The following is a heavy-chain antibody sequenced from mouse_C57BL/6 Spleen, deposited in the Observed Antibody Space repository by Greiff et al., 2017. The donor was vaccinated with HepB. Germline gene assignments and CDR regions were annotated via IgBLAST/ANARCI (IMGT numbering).Heavy chain of an antibody. CDR1: GFNIKNTY. CDR3: ARSPYGSSPWFAY. D-gene: IGHD1-1*01. J-gene: IGHJ3*01. Sequence: VHVKQSVAELVRPGASVKLSCTASGFNIKNTYMHWVKQRPEQGLEWIGRIDPANGNTKYAPKFQGKATITADTSSNTAYLQLSSLTSEDTAIYYCARSPYGSSPWFAYWGQGTLVTVSA. V-gene: IGHV14-3*01. CDR2: IDPANGNT.